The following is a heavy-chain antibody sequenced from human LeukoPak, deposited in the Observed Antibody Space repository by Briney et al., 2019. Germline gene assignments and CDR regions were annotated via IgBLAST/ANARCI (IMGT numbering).Heavy chain of an antibody. J-gene: IGHJ3*02. Sequence: SETLSLTCAVYGGSFSGYYWSWIRQPPGKGLEWIGEINHSGSTNYNPSLKSRVTISVDTSKNQFSLKLSSVTAADTAVYYCARHSPKTPRVGATENDAFDIWGQGTMVTVSS. CDR1: GGSFSGYY. CDR3: ARHSPKTPRVGATENDAFDI. D-gene: IGHD1-26*01. CDR2: INHSGST. V-gene: IGHV4-34*01.